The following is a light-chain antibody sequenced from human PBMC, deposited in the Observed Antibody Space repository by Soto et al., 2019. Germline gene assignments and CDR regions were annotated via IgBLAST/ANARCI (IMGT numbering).Light chain of an antibody. CDR3: QQYGSSPLMYT. CDR2: GAS. Sequence: ETVVTQSPGTLSLSPGERAALSCRASQRVSSNYIAWYQQKPGQAPRLVIYGASSRATGLPDRFSGSGSGTDFTLTLSRLEPEDVAVYYCQQYGSSPLMYTFGQGTKLEIK. CDR1: QRVSSNY. V-gene: IGKV3-20*01. J-gene: IGKJ2*01.